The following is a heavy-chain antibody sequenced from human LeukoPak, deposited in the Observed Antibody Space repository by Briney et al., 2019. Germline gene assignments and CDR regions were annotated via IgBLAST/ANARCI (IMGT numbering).Heavy chain of an antibody. Sequence: ASVKVSCKASGYTFTSYDINWVRQPTAPGLEWMGWMNPNSGNTGYAQKFQGRVTMTRTTSISTAYMELSSLRSEDTAVYYCARGSWELAGFADYWGQGTLVTVSS. CDR3: ARGSWELAGFADY. CDR1: GYTFTSYD. V-gene: IGHV1-8*01. D-gene: IGHD1-26*01. CDR2: MNPNSGNT. J-gene: IGHJ4*02.